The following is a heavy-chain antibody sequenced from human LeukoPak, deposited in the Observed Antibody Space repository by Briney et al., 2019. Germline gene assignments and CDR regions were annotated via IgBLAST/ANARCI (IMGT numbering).Heavy chain of an antibody. CDR3: AKDQATTNDAFDI. J-gene: IGHJ3*02. CDR2: INWNGGST. Sequence: GGSLRLSCAASGFTFDDYGMTWVRQVPGKGLEWVSGINWNGGSTGYADSVKGRFTISRDNAKNSLYLQMNSLRAEDTAVYYCAKDQATTNDAFDIWGRGTMVTVSS. D-gene: IGHD4-17*01. CDR1: GFTFDDYG. V-gene: IGHV3-20*04.